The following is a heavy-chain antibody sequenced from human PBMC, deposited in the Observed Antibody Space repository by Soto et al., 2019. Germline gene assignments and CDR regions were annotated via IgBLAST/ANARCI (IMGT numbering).Heavy chain of an antibody. CDR2: ISGSGGST. D-gene: IGHD6-13*01. Sequence: EVQLLESGGGLVQPGGSLRLSCAASGFTFSNYAVTWVRQAPGKGLEWVSTISGSGGSTYYADSVKGRFTISRDNSKNTLYLQMNSLRAADTAVYYCAKDQGSSWYEIDYWRQGTLVTVAS. J-gene: IGHJ4*02. CDR1: GFTFSNYA. CDR3: AKDQGSSWYEIDY. V-gene: IGHV3-23*01.